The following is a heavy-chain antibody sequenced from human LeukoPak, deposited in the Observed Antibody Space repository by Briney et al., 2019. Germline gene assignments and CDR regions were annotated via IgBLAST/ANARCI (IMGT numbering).Heavy chain of an antibody. D-gene: IGHD3-10*01. CDR3: ASFTYYYGSGSTAFDY. J-gene: IGHJ4*02. V-gene: IGHV4-4*07. CDR1: GGSISSYY. Sequence: SETLSLTCTVSGGSISSYYWSWIRQPAGKGLEWIGRIYTSGSTNYNPSLKSRVTMSVDTSKNQFSLKLSSVTAADTAVYYCASFTYYYGSGSTAFDYWGQGTLVTVSS. CDR2: IYTSGST.